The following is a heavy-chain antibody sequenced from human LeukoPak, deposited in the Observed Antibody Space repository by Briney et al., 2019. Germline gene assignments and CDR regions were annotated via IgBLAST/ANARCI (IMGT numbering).Heavy chain of an antibody. Sequence: ASVKVSCKASGYTFTSYGISWVRQAPGQGLEWMGWISAYNGNTNYAQKLQGRVTMTTDTSTSTAYMELRSLRSDDTAVYYCAGELLLWFGELPPAPGYYGMDVWGQGTTVTVSS. J-gene: IGHJ6*02. CDR1: GYTFTSYG. D-gene: IGHD3-10*01. CDR3: AGELLLWFGELPPAPGYYGMDV. V-gene: IGHV1-18*01. CDR2: ISAYNGNT.